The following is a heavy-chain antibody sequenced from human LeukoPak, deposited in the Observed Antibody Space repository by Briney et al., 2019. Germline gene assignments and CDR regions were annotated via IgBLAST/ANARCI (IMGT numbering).Heavy chain of an antibody. D-gene: IGHD3-16*01. CDR1: GGSISSSSYY. J-gene: IGHJ6*02. V-gene: IGHV4-39*01. CDR2: YYYSGGT. Sequence: SETLSLTCTVSGGSISSSSYYCGWLRLPPEKGLGWIGCYYYSGGTYYNPSLKSRVTISLDTSNNPSSLKRSSLTAADTAVYDCARHPQRSWGVTTSGHYYYSMDVWGQGNTVTGPS. CDR3: ARHPQRSWGVTTSGHYYYSMDV.